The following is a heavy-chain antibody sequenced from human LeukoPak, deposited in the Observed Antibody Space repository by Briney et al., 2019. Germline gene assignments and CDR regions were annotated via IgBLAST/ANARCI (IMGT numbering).Heavy chain of an antibody. J-gene: IGHJ3*02. CDR1: GGTFSSYA. CDR2: IIPIFGTA. Sequence: GASVKVSCKASGGTFSSYAISWVRQAPGQGLEWMGGIIPIFGTANYAQKFQGRVTITADESTSTAYMELSRLRSDDTAVYYCARWGIGDLRNTFDIWGHGTMVTVSS. CDR3: ARWGIGDLRNTFDI. D-gene: IGHD3-10*01. V-gene: IGHV1-69*13.